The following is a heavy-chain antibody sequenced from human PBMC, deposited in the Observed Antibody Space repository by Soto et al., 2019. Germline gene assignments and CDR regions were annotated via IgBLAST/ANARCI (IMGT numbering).Heavy chain of an antibody. Sequence: GESLKISCKGSGYSFTSYWIGWVRQMPGKGLEWMGIIYPGDSDTRYSPSFQGQVTISADKSISTAYLQWSSLKASDTAMYYCARHSSGYSGFPGEIAEAIDYWGQGTLVTVSS. CDR1: GYSFTSYW. J-gene: IGHJ4*02. D-gene: IGHD3-22*01. V-gene: IGHV5-51*01. CDR3: ARHSSGYSGFPGEIAEAIDY. CDR2: IYPGDSDT.